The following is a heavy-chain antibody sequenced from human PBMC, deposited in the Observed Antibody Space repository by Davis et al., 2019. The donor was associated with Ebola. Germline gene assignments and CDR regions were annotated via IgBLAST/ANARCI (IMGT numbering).Heavy chain of an antibody. CDR2: IYYSGST. D-gene: IGHD3-10*01. CDR1: GGSFSGYY. J-gene: IGHJ6*02. V-gene: IGHV4-59*12. Sequence: MPSETLSLTCAVYGGSFSGYYWSWIRQPPGKGLEWIGYIYYSGSTNYNPSLKSRVTISVDTSKNQFSLKLSSVTAADTAVYYCARERPMVRGTWYGMDVWGQGTTVTVSS. CDR3: ARERPMVRGTWYGMDV.